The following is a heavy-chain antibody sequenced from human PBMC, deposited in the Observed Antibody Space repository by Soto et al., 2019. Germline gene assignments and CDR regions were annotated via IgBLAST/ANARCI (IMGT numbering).Heavy chain of an antibody. CDR3: AGLTVTVYGMDV. D-gene: IGHD2-21*02. Sequence: QVQLVQSGAEVKKPGSSVKVSCKASGGTFSSYTISWVRQAPGQGLEWMGRIIPILGIANYAQKFQGRVTITADKSTSTAYRELSSLRAEDTAVYYCAGLTVTVYGMDVWGQGTTVTVSS. V-gene: IGHV1-69*02. CDR2: IIPILGIA. CDR1: GGTFSSYT. J-gene: IGHJ6*02.